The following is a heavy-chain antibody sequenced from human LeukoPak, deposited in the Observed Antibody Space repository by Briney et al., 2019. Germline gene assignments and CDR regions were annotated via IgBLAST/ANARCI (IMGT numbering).Heavy chain of an antibody. CDR3: ARGRAAMVRAYYYYMDV. D-gene: IGHD2-2*01. V-gene: IGHV1-8*03. Sequence: ASAKVSCKASGYTFTSYDINWVRQATGQGLEWMGWMNPNSGNTGYAQKFQGRVTITRNTSISTAYMELSSLRSEDTAVYYCARGRAAMVRAYYYYMDVWGKGTTVTVSS. CDR1: GYTFTSYD. CDR2: MNPNSGNT. J-gene: IGHJ6*03.